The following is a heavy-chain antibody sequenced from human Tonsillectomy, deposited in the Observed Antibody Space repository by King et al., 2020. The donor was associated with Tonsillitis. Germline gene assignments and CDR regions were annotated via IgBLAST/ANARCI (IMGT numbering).Heavy chain of an antibody. CDR2: ISAYNGNT. V-gene: IGHV1-18*01. D-gene: IGHD3-3*01. Sequence: QLVQSGAEVKKPGASVKVSCKASGYTFTSYGISWVRQAPGQGLEWMGWISAYNGNTNYAQKLQGRVTMTTDTSTSTAYMELRSRRSDDTAVYYCARDRRYYDFWSGYTFDYWGQGTLVTVSS. CDR1: GYTFTSYG. CDR3: ARDRRYYDFWSGYTFDY. J-gene: IGHJ4*02.